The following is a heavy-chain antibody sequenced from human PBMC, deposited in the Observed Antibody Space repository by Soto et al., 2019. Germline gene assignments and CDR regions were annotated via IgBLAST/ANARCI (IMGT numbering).Heavy chain of an antibody. D-gene: IGHD3-10*01. CDR2: ISGSGGST. Sequence: EVQLLESGGGLVQPGGSLRLSCAASGFTFSSYAMSWVRQAPGKGLEWVSAISGSGGSTYYADSVKGRFTISRDNSKNMLYLQMNSQRAEDTAVYYCAKGGGYYYGSGNNYWGQGTLVTVSS. J-gene: IGHJ4*02. CDR3: AKGGGYYYGSGNNY. V-gene: IGHV3-23*01. CDR1: GFTFSSYA.